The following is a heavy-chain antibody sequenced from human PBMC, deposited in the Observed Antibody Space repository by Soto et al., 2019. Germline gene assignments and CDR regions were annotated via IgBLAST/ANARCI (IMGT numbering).Heavy chain of an antibody. CDR1: GGTFSSYA. CDR2: IIPIFGTA. Sequence: ASVKVSCKASGGTFSSYAISWVRQAPGQGLEWMGGIIPIFGTANYAQKFQGRVTITADKSTSTAYMELSSLRSEDTAVYYCASMLYYYDSSGTYDYWGQGTLVTVSS. CDR3: ASMLYYYDSSGTYDY. J-gene: IGHJ4*02. V-gene: IGHV1-69*06. D-gene: IGHD3-22*01.